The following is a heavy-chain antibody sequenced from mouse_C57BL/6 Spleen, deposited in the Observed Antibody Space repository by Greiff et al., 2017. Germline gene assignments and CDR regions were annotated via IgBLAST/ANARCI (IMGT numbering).Heavy chain of an antibody. V-gene: IGHV1-69*01. CDR3: ALITTVVAFDY. J-gene: IGHJ2*01. CDR1: CYTFPSYW. Sequence: VPLQQSGAELVMPGASVKLSFKASCYTFPSYWIHWVEQRPGQCLEWIGEVDPSASYTNYNQKFKGKATLTVHQSSRPAYMQLSSLTSEDSAVYYCALITTVVAFDYWGQGTTLTVSS. CDR2: VDPSASYT. D-gene: IGHD1-1*01.